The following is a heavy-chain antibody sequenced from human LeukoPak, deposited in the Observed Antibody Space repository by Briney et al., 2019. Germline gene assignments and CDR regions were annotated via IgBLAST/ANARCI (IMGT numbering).Heavy chain of an antibody. CDR1: GGSISSGSYY. CDR2: IYTSGST. Sequence: SQTLSLTCTVSGGSISSGSYYWSWIRQPAGKGLEWIGRIYTSGSTNYNPSLKSRVTISVDTSKNQFSLKLSSVTAADTAVYYCARTLDFWSGNYFDYWGQGTLVTVSS. D-gene: IGHD3-3*01. CDR3: ARTLDFWSGNYFDY. V-gene: IGHV4-61*02. J-gene: IGHJ4*02.